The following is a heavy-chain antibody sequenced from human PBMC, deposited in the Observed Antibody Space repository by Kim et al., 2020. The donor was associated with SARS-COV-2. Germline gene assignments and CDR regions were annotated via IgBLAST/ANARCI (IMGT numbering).Heavy chain of an antibody. CDR3: AAMVHPDILTGYYAFDI. J-gene: IGHJ3*02. CDR1: GFTFTSSA. V-gene: IGHV1-58*01. CDR2: IVVGSGNT. Sequence: SVKVSCKASGFTFTSSAVQWVRQARGQRLEWIGWIVVGSGNTNYAQKFQERVTITRDMSTSTAYMELSSLRSEDTAVYYCAAMVHPDILTGYYAFDIWGQGTMVTVSS. D-gene: IGHD3-9*01.